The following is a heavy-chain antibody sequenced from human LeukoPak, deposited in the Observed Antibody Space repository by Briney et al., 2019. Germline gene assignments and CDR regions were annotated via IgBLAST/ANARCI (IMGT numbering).Heavy chain of an antibody. Sequence: PSETLSLTCAVYGGSFSGYYWSWIRQPPGKGLEWIGEINHSGSTNYNPSLKSRVTISVDTSKNQFSLKLSSATAADTAVYYCARRPEMVRGVIVNWFDPWGQGTLVTVSS. D-gene: IGHD3-10*01. V-gene: IGHV4-34*01. CDR2: INHSGST. CDR3: ARRPEMVRGVIVNWFDP. J-gene: IGHJ5*02. CDR1: GGSFSGYY.